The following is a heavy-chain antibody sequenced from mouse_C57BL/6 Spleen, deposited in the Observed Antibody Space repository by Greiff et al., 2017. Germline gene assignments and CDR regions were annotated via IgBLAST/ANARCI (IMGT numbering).Heavy chain of an antibody. V-gene: IGHV5-4*01. J-gene: IGHJ1*03. CDR2: ISDGGSYT. CDR1: GFTFSSYA. D-gene: IGHD1-1*01. CDR3: ARGSDYYGSSHWYFDV. Sequence: EVHLVESGGGLVKPGGSLKLSCAASGFTFSSYAMSWVRQTPEKRLEWVATISDGGSYTYYPDNVKGRFTISRDNAKNNLYLQMSHLKSEDTAMYYCARGSDYYGSSHWYFDVWGTGTTVTVSS.